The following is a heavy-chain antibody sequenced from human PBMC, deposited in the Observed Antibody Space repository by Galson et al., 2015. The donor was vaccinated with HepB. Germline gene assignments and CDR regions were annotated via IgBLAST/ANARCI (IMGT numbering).Heavy chain of an antibody. CDR3: ARGPRAYSGWYEGYFQH. D-gene: IGHD6-19*01. Sequence: SVKVSCKASGYTFTSYDINWVRQATGQGLEWMGWMNPNSGNTGYAQKFQGRVTMTRNTSISTAYMELSSLRSEDTAVYYCARGPRAYSGWYEGYFQHWGQGTLVTASS. CDR2: MNPNSGNT. CDR1: GYTFTSYD. V-gene: IGHV1-8*01. J-gene: IGHJ1*01.